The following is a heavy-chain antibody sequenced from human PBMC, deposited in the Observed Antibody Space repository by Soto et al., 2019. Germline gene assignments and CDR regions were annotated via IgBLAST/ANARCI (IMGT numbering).Heavy chain of an antibody. Sequence: QVQLQESGPRLVRPSQTLSLTCTVSGESIDTAGYSWTRIRQRPGRGLEWLGFIYHSGATYYSSSMKSRLSISIDRYQNQFSLNVTSVTAADTAVYFCSRGDYWGQGMLVTVSS. CDR2: IYHSGAT. V-gene: IGHV4-31*03. CDR1: GESIDTAGYS. CDR3: SRGDY. J-gene: IGHJ4*02.